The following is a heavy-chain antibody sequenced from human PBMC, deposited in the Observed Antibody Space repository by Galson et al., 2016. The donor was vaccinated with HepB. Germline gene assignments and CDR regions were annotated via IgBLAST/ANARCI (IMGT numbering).Heavy chain of an antibody. CDR3: ARDTLHYSSTSWEDVFDI. J-gene: IGHJ3*02. V-gene: IGHV4-59*01. CDR2: IHHSGST. Sequence: PGKGLEWIGYIHHSGSTNSNPSLKSRVTISLDTSKNQFSLDLTSVTAADTAVYYCARDTLHYSSTSWEDVFDIWGQGTMVTVSS. D-gene: IGHD2/OR15-2a*01.